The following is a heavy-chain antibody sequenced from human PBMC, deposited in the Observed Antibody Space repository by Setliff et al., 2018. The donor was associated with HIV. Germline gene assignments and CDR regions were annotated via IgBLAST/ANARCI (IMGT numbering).Heavy chain of an antibody. CDR3: ARPRGNDYAGPGFDN. CDR2: IYPGDSDT. Sequence: PGESLKISCKGSGYSFTSYWIGWVRQMPGKGLEWMGIIYPGDSDTRYSPSFQGQVTISADKSINTAYLQWTTLKASDSAMYYCARPRGNDYAGPGFDNWGQGTLVTVSS. CDR1: GYSFTSYW. D-gene: IGHD2-2*01. J-gene: IGHJ4*02. V-gene: IGHV5-51*01.